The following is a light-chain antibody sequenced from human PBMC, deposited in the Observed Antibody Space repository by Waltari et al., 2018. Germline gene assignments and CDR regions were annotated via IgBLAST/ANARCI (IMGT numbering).Light chain of an antibody. CDR2: VAS. J-gene: IGKJ2*01. Sequence: DIQMTQSPSTLSASVGDRATITCRASETINTWLAWYQQKPGKAPNLLIYVASSSQSGVPSRFSGSGSGTEFTLTISSLQPGDFATYHCQQYNSYPYTFGQGTKLEI. V-gene: IGKV1-5*01. CDR1: ETINTW. CDR3: QQYNSYPYT.